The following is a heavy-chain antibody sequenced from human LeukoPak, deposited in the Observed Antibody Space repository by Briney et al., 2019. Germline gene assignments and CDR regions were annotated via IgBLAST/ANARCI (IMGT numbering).Heavy chain of an antibody. CDR3: ARGSRITMVRGVRSSRWFDP. Sequence: SETLSLTCTVSGGSISSYYWSWIRQPAGKGLEWIGRIYTSGTTHYNPSLKSRVTMSVDTSKNQFSLKLSSVTAADTAVYYCARGSRITMVRGVRSSRWFDPWGQGTLVTVSS. D-gene: IGHD3-10*01. J-gene: IGHJ5*02. CDR1: GGSISSYY. V-gene: IGHV4-4*07. CDR2: IYTSGTT.